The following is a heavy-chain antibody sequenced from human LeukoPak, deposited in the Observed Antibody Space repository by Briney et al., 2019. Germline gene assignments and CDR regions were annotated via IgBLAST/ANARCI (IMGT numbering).Heavy chain of an antibody. CDR3: ARVYLYTTDWSAAYSYFMDV. V-gene: IGHV1-18*01. CDR1: TYISSDLG. Sequence: AAVNVSCKASTYISSDLGISGVRLAAGGGREWMDWANLDNGQTNYEHKLYGRITITTQPATNAVSLELRGLRSDDTGIYYCARVYLYTTDWSAAYSYFMDVWGKGTTVIVSS. J-gene: IGHJ6*03. D-gene: IGHD3-16*02. CDR2: ANLDNGQT.